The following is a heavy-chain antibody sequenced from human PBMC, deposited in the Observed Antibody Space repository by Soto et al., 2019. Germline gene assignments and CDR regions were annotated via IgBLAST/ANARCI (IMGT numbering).Heavy chain of an antibody. CDR1: GGSVSSGSYY. Sequence: PSETLSLTCTVSGGSVSSGSYYWSWIRQPPGKGLEWIGYIYYSGSTNYNPSLKSRVTISVDTSKNQFSLKLSSVTAADTAVYYCARGPVGSDYFDYWGQGTLVTVSS. CDR3: ARGPVGSDYFDY. D-gene: IGHD2-15*01. V-gene: IGHV4-61*01. J-gene: IGHJ4*02. CDR2: IYYSGST.